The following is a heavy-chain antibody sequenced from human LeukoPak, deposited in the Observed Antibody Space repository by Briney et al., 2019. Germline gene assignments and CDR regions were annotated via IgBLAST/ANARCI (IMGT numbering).Heavy chain of an antibody. CDR1: RFTFSSYS. Sequence: GGSLRLSCAASRFTFSSYSMNWVRQAPGKGLEWVSSISSSSSYIYYADSVKGRFTISRDNAKNSLYLQMNSLRAEDTAVYYCARDAHYDFWSGYSGWFDPWGQGTLVTVSS. D-gene: IGHD3-3*01. J-gene: IGHJ5*02. V-gene: IGHV3-21*01. CDR2: ISSSSSYI. CDR3: ARDAHYDFWSGYSGWFDP.